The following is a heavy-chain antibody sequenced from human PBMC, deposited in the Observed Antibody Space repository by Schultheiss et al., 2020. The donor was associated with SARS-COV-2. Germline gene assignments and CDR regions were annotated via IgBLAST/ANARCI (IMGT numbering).Heavy chain of an antibody. D-gene: IGHD4-17*01. CDR1: GFTFSSYA. J-gene: IGHJ3*02. Sequence: GGSLRLSCAASGFTFSSYAMSWVRQAPGKGLEWVSAISGSGGSTYYADSVKGRFTISRDNSKNTLYLQMNSLRAEDTAVYYCAKDVFSPALQMTTVTTDAFDIWGQGTMVTVSS. V-gene: IGHV3-23*01. CDR3: AKDVFSPALQMTTVTTDAFDI. CDR2: ISGSGGST.